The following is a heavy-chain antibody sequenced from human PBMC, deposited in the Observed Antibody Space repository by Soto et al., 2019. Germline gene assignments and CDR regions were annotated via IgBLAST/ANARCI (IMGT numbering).Heavy chain of an antibody. J-gene: IGHJ4*02. CDR3: ARDKXTGLFDY. CDR2: IYHSGST. V-gene: IGHV4-30-2*01. Sequence: PSETLSLTCAVSGGSISSCGYSWSWIRQPPGKGLEWIGYIYHSGSTYYNPSLKSRVTISVDRSKNQFSLKLSSVTAADTAVYYCARDKXTGLFDYWGQGTLVTVSS. D-gene: IGHD2-8*02. CDR1: GGSISSCGYS.